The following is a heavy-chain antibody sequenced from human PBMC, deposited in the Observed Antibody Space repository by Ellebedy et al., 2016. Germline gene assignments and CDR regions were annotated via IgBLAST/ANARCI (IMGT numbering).Heavy chain of an antibody. V-gene: IGHV1-58*01. Sequence: ASVKVSCKASGFTFSGSTVQWVRRARGQRLEWIGWILFDSSNTNYAQKFQERVTFIRDMSTSTVYMELSSLTSDDTAVYYCAAARNTYGTLFDNWGQGTLVTVSS. D-gene: IGHD1-14*01. CDR2: ILFDSSNT. CDR3: AAARNTYGTLFDN. CDR1: GFTFSGST. J-gene: IGHJ4*02.